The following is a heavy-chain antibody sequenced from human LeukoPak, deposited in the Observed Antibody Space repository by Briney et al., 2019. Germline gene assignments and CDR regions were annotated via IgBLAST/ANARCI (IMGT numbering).Heavy chain of an antibody. CDR3: VREGLVWFERGGY. CDR2: IKKDASEK. CDR1: GFMFSNYW. Sequence: PGGSLRLSCEASGFMFSNYWMSWVRQAPGKGLEWVANIKKDASEKYYVDSVKGRFTISRDNAKSSLYLQMNSLRAEDTAVYYCVREGLVWFERGGYWGQGTLVTVSP. V-gene: IGHV3-7*01. D-gene: IGHD3-10*01. J-gene: IGHJ4*02.